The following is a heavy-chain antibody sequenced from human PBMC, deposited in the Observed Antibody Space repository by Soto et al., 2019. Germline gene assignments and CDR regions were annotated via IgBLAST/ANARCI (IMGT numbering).Heavy chain of an antibody. CDR1: GFIFRIFG. CDR3: AKLAPELSTSPRYFDS. CDR2: ISPTGGTT. V-gene: IGHV3-23*01. J-gene: IGHJ4*02. Sequence: GSLTPSCAMSGFIFRIFGMGWVRQLEGNGLEWVSAISPTGGTTYYAGSVKGRLTLYTHNSGHTLFLTPKRRRVDDTAINYCAKLAPELSTSPRYFDSWGQGALVTVSS. D-gene: IGHD1-7*01.